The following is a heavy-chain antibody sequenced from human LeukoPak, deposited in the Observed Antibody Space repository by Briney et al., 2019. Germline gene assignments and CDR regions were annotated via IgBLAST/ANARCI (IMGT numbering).Heavy chain of an antibody. CDR3: AGYDSSGYYSTYFDY. CDR1: GFPFSSYG. Sequence: PGGPLRLSCEASGFPFSSYGMHWVRQAPGKGLERVAGIWNDGNDKYYADSVKGRFIISRDNSKNTLYLQMNSLRAEDTAVYYCAGYDSSGYYSTYFDYWGQGTLVTVSS. CDR2: IWNDGNDK. D-gene: IGHD3-22*01. J-gene: IGHJ4*02. V-gene: IGHV3-33*01.